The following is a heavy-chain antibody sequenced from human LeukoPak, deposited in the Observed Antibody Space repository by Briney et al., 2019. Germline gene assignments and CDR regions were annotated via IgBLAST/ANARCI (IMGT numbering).Heavy chain of an antibody. J-gene: IGHJ4*02. CDR3: ARDDSLGATYYY. CDR2: INPNSGGT. Sequence: ASVTVSCKASGYTFTGYYMHWVRQAPGQGLEWMGWINPNSGGTNYAQKFQGRVTMTRDTSISTAYMELSRLRSDDTAVYYCARDDSLGATYYYWGQGTLVTVSS. V-gene: IGHV1-2*02. D-gene: IGHD1-26*01. CDR1: GYTFTGYY.